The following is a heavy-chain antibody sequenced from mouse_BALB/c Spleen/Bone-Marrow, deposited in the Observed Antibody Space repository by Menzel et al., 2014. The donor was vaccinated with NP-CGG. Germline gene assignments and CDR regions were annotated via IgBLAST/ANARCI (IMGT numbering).Heavy chain of an antibody. CDR3: ATMITDWYYDV. CDR2: IDPANGNT. D-gene: IGHD2-4*01. J-gene: IGHJ1*01. CDR1: GFNIKDTY. Sequence: VHVKQSGAELVKPGASVKLSCTASGFNIKDTYMHWVKQRPEQGLEWIGRIDPANGNTKYDPKFQGKATITADTSSNTAYLQLSSLTSEDTAVYYCATMITDWYYDVGGAGTTVTVSS. V-gene: IGHV14-3*02.